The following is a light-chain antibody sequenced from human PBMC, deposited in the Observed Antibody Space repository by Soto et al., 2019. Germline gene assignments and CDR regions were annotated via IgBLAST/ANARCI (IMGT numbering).Light chain of an antibody. CDR1: QSVGTS. CDR3: QQPVSLPLRDT. V-gene: IGKV3-11*01. CDR2: AAS. Sequence: EIVLTQSPATLYLSPGERASLSCRASQSVGTSLAWYQQRPGQAPRLLLSAASTRATGIPARFSGSGTGTDFTLTISGLLSEEVAIYYCQQPVSLPLRDTFLQRT. J-gene: IGKJ2*01.